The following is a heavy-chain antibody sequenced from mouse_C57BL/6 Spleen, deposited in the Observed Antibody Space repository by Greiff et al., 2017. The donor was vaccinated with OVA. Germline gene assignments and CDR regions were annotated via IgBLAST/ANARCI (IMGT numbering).Heavy chain of an antibody. D-gene: IGHD2-4*01. Sequence: QVQLKESGAELARPGASVKLSCKASGYTFTSYGISWVKQRTGQGLEWIGEIYPRSGNTYYNEKFKGKATLTADKSSSTAYMELRSLTSEDSAVYFCANYDYDGGPFAYWGQGTLVTVSA. CDR1: GYTFTSYG. CDR2: IYPRSGNT. CDR3: ANYDYDGGPFAY. J-gene: IGHJ3*01. V-gene: IGHV1-81*01.